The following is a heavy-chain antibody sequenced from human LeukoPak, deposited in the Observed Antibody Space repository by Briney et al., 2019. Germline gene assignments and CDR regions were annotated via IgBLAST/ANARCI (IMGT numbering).Heavy chain of an antibody. CDR3: ARRVGASTLFDY. V-gene: IGHV5-51*01. CDR1: GYSFTTYC. D-gene: IGHD1-26*01. Sequence: KFGESLKISCKGSGYSFTTYCIGWVRQMPGKGLEWMGLIYPGDSDTRYSPSVQGQVTISADKSISTASLQWSSLKASDTAMYYCARRVGASTLFDYWGQGTLVTVSS. CDR2: IYPGDSDT. J-gene: IGHJ4*02.